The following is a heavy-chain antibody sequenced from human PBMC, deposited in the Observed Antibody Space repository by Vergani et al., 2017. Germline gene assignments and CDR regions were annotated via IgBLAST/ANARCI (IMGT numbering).Heavy chain of an antibody. CDR1: GGSFSGYY. CDR2: INHSGST. V-gene: IGHV4-34*01. J-gene: IGHJ1*01. CDR3: ARVWYSSHPEYFQH. D-gene: IGHD6-13*01. Sequence: QVQLQQWGAGLLKPSETLSLTCAVYGGSFSGYYWSWIRQPPGKGLEWIGEINHSGSTNYNPSLKSRVTISVDTSKNQFSLKLSSVTAADTAVYYCARVWYSSHPEYFQHWGQGTLVTVSS.